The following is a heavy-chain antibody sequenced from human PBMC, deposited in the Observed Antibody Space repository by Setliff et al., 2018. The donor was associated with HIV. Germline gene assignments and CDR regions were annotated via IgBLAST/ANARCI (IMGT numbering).Heavy chain of an antibody. CDR3: ARFSYYYYYMDV. J-gene: IGHJ6*03. CDR2: ISAYNGNT. V-gene: IGHV1-18*04. CDR1: GYTFTTYS. Sequence: ASVKVSCKASGYTFTTYSLHWVRQAPGQGLEWMGWISAYNGNTNYAQKLQGRVTMTTDTSTSTAYMELRSLRSDDTAVYYCARFSYYYYYMDVWGKGTTVTVSS.